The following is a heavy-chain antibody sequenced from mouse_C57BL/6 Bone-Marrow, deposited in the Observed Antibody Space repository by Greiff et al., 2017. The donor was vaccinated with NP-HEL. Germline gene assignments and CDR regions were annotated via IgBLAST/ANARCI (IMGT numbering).Heavy chain of an antibody. Sequence: VQLKQSGAELVRPGASVKLSCTASGFNIKDDYMHWVKQRPEQGLEWIGWIDPENGDTEYASKFQGKATITADTSSNTAYLQLSSLTAEDTAVYYCLRLYSMDYWGQGTSVTVSS. CDR1: GFNIKDDY. V-gene: IGHV14-4*01. D-gene: IGHD1-1*01. J-gene: IGHJ4*01. CDR2: IDPENGDT. CDR3: LRLYSMDY.